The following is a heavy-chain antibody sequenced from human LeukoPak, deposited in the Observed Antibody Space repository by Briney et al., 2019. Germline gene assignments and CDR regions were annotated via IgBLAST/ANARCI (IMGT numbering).Heavy chain of an antibody. D-gene: IGHD1-26*01. Sequence: GGSLRLSCAASGFTFSSNWMHWIRQAPGKGLVWVSRINEDGSTTNYADSVKGRSTIFRDNAKNTLYLQMNSLRAEDTAVYYCVRDLGGRSGHWGQGTLVTVSS. J-gene: IGHJ4*02. V-gene: IGHV3-74*01. CDR2: INEDGSTT. CDR3: VRDLGGRSGH. CDR1: GFTFSSNW.